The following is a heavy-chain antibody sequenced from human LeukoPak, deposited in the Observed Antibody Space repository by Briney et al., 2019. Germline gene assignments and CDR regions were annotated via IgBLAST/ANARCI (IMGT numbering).Heavy chain of an antibody. CDR3: AKSSGIAAAGNNWFDP. CDR2: ISGYNGNT. CDR1: GYNFITYG. J-gene: IGHJ5*02. V-gene: IGHV1-18*01. Sequence: ASVKVSCKASGYNFITYGISWVRQAPGQGLEWMGWISGYNGNTNYAQRLQGRVSMTTDTSTTTAYMELRSLTSDDTAVYYCAKSSGIAAAGNNWFDPWGQGTLVTVSS. D-gene: IGHD6-13*01.